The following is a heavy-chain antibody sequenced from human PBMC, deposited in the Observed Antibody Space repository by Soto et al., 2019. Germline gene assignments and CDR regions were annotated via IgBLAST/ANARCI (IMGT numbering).Heavy chain of an antibody. D-gene: IGHD3-22*01. CDR2: IYWDDDK. CDR1: GFSLSTSGVG. CDR3: AHRRSTYYYDSTFDP. Sequence: QITLKESGPTLVKPTQTLTLTCTFSGFSLSTSGVGVGWIRQPPGTALQWLALIYWDDDKRYSPSLKSRLTLTKDTSKNQVVLTMTTMDPVDTATYYGAHRRSTYYYDSTFDPWGQGTLVTVSS. V-gene: IGHV2-5*02. J-gene: IGHJ5*02.